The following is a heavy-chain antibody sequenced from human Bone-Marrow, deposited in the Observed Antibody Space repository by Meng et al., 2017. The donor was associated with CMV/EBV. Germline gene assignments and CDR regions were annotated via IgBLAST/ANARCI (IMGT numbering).Heavy chain of an antibody. J-gene: IGHJ4*02. CDR1: GFTFSRYW. CDR2: IDSDGSGT. CDR3: ARDGLGELES. D-gene: IGHD1-7*01. Sequence: LSCAASGFTFSRYWMHWVRQVPGQGLMWVSHIDSDGSGTNYAASVKGRFTISRDNAKSTLYLQMNSLRAEDTAVYYCARDGLGELESWGQGALVTVSS. V-gene: IGHV3-74*01.